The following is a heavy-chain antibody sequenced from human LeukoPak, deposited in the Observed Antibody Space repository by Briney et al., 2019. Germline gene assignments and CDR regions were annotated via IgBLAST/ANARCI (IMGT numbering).Heavy chain of an antibody. Sequence: GAAVKVSCKASGYTFSNYGISWVRQAPGQGLEWMGWISGDNGNTNYPQKLQGRVTMITDTSTSTAYMELRSLRSDDTAVYYCARIPYCSGGSCYFRPNNWFDPWGQGTLVTVSS. CDR1: GYTFSNYG. J-gene: IGHJ5*02. V-gene: IGHV1-18*01. D-gene: IGHD2-15*01. CDR2: ISGDNGNT. CDR3: ARIPYCSGGSCYFRPNNWFDP.